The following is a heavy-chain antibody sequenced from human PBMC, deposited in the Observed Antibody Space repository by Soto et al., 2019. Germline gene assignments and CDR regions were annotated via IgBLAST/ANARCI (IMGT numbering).Heavy chain of an antibody. V-gene: IGHV3-30*03. CDR3: ARGMIRGVVYYGVEV. Sequence: QEQLVESGGGAVQPGRSLRLSCTASGFSFSSYDMHWVRQAPGEGLEWVSAMSFDGSYKHYADSVKGRFTISRDNSENTLYLQMNGLRPEDTAVYFCARGMIRGVVYYGVEVWGQGTMVTVS. CDR2: MSFDGSYK. D-gene: IGHD3-10*01. J-gene: IGHJ6*02. CDR1: GFSFSSYD.